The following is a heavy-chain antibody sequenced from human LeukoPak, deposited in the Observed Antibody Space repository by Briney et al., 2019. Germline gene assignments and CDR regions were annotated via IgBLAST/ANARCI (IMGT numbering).Heavy chain of an antibody. Sequence: PSETLSLTCTVSGGSISNYYWSWIRQPPGKGLEWIGYIYYSGSTKYNPSLKSRVTISVDTSKNQFSLRLSSVTAADTAVYYCARDWGVSARPGCMDVWGQGTLVTVSS. CDR2: IYYSGST. J-gene: IGHJ4*02. CDR3: ARDWGVSARPGCMDV. V-gene: IGHV4-59*01. CDR1: GGSISNYY. D-gene: IGHD6-6*01.